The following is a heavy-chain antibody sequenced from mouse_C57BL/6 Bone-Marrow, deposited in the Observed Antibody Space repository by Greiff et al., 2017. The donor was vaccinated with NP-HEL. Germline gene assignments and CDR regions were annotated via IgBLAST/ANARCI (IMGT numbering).Heavy chain of an antibody. Sequence: EVQLQQSGPELVKPGASVKISCKASGYSFTDYNMNWVKQSNGKSLEWIGVINPNYGTTSYNQKFKGKATLTVDQSSSTAYMQLNSLTSEDSAVYYCAYYYYSSSYYAMDYWGQGTSVTVSS. CDR3: AYYYYSSSYYAMDY. D-gene: IGHD1-1*01. CDR2: INPNYGTT. V-gene: IGHV1-39*01. J-gene: IGHJ4*01. CDR1: GYSFTDYN.